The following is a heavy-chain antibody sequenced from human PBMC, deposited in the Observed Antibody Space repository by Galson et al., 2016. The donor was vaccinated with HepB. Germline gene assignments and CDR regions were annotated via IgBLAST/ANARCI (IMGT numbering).Heavy chain of an antibody. CDR2: ITDSGGST. Sequence: SLRLSCAASGITFSRYAMNWVRQAPGKGLEWVSTITDSGGSTYLADSVRGRFTISRDNSKSTLYLQMNSLRAEDTAIYYCAKGRYSGRGCDYFDYWGQGTLVTVSS. D-gene: IGHD1-26*01. CDR1: GITFSRYA. V-gene: IGHV3-23*01. J-gene: IGHJ4*02. CDR3: AKGRYSGRGCDYFDY.